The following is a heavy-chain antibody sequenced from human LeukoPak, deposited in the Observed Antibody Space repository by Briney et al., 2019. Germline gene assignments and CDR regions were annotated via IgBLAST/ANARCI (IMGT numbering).Heavy chain of an antibody. CDR1: GYTFTGYY. Sequence: ASVKVSCKASGYTFTGYYMHWVRQAPGQGLEWMGWISAYNGNTNYAQKLQGRVTMTTDTSTSTAYMELRSLRSDDTAVYYCARVGYIAAAGYYYYYYGMDVWGQGTTVTVSS. J-gene: IGHJ6*02. CDR3: ARVGYIAAAGYYYYYYGMDV. CDR2: ISAYNGNT. V-gene: IGHV1-18*04. D-gene: IGHD6-13*01.